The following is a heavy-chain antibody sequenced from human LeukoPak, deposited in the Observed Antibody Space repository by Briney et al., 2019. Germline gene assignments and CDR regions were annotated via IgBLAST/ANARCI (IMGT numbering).Heavy chain of an antibody. V-gene: IGHV1-69*05. J-gene: IGHJ6*03. Sequence: ASVKVSCKASGGTFSSYAISWVRQAPGQGLEWMGGIIPIFGTANYAQKFQGRVTITTDESTSTAYMELSSLRSEDTAVYYCASRFEGRRGIAAADLYYYYYMDVWGKGTTVTVSS. CDR3: ASRFEGRRGIAAADLYYYYYMDV. D-gene: IGHD6-13*01. CDR1: GGTFSSYA. CDR2: IIPIFGTA.